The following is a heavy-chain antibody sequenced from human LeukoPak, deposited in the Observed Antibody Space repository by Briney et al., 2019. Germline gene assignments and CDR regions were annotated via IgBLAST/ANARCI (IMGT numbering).Heavy chain of an antibody. J-gene: IGHJ4*02. Sequence: GGSLRLSCAASGIPFSSYAMSWVRQAPGKGLEWVSAINTIGGSTYYAGSVKGRFTISRDNPKNTLYLQMNSLRAEDTAVYYCAKAEEAGCAKYYFDYWGQGTLVTVSS. CDR1: GIPFSSYA. V-gene: IGHV3-23*01. CDR2: INTIGGST. CDR3: AKAEEAGCAKYYFDY. D-gene: IGHD6-19*01.